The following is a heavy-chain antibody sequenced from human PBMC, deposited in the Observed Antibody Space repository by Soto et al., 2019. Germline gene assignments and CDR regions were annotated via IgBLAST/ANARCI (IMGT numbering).Heavy chain of an antibody. Sequence: PSETLSLTCTVSGGSISSGDYYWSWIRQPPGKGLEWIGYIYYSGSTYYNPSLKSRVTISVDASKNQFSLKLSSVTAADTAVYYCARDPSYDSSGYYYSAGMDVWGQGTTVTVSS. CDR1: GGSISSGDYY. CDR3: ARDPSYDSSGYYYSAGMDV. J-gene: IGHJ6*02. CDR2: IYYSGST. V-gene: IGHV4-30-4*01. D-gene: IGHD3-22*01.